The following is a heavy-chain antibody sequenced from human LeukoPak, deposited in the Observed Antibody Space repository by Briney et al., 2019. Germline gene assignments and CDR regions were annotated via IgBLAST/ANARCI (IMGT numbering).Heavy chain of an antibody. Sequence: ASVKVSCKASGYTFTSYGISWVRQAPGQGLEWMGWISAYNGNTDYAQKLQGRVTMTTDTSTSTAYMELRSLRSDDTAVYYCARAAVTTSDFGYWGQGTLVTVSS. D-gene: IGHD4-17*01. CDR2: ISAYNGNT. V-gene: IGHV1-18*01. CDR1: GYTFTSYG. CDR3: ARAAVTTSDFGY. J-gene: IGHJ4*02.